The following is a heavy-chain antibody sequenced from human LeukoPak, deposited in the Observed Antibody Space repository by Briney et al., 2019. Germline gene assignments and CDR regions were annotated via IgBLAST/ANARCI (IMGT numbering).Heavy chain of an antibody. J-gene: IGHJ4*02. Sequence: PGGSLRLSCAPSGFTLSRYAMNWVRQAPGKGLEWVSVIFSASYTFYADSVKGRFTISRDTSKNTLYLQMNSLRAEDTAVYYCANLWENDYGDYWGQGTLVTVSS. CDR2: IFSASYT. CDR1: GFTLSRYA. V-gene: IGHV3-53*01. D-gene: IGHD3-16*01. CDR3: ANLWENDYGDY.